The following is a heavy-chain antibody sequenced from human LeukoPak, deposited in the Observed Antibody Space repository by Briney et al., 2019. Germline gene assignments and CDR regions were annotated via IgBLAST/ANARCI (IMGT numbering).Heavy chain of an antibody. J-gene: IGHJ4*02. CDR3: ARVGRGDYVWGSYSFDY. CDR1: GDSISSYH. V-gene: IGHV4-59*01. Sequence: PSETLSLTCTVSGDSISSYHWSWIRQPPGKGLEWIGYISYSGSTNYNPSLKSRVTISIDTSKNQFSLKLCSVTAADTAVYYCARVGRGDYVWGSYSFDYWGQGTLVTVSS. CDR2: ISYSGST. D-gene: IGHD3-16*01.